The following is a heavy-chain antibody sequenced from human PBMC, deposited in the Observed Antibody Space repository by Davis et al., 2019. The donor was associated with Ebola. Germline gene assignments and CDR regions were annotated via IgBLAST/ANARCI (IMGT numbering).Heavy chain of an antibody. CDR3: ATLIFNYGGLDS. D-gene: IGHD4-23*01. CDR1: GYTFSSYG. Sequence: AASVKVSCKASGYTFSSYGISWVRQAPGQGLEWMGWISAYSGSTKYELKLQDRVTMTTDTSTSTAYMELRGLRSDDTALYYCATLIFNYGGLDSWGQGTLITVSS. V-gene: IGHV1-18*01. J-gene: IGHJ4*02. CDR2: ISAYSGST.